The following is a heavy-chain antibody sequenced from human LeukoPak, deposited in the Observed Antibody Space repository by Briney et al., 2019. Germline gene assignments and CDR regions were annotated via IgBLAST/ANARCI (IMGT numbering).Heavy chain of an antibody. CDR3: ARDRHNYYESSGYYHPLDY. CDR2: IYTGGSA. V-gene: IGHV3-53*01. J-gene: IGHJ4*02. Sequence: GGSLRLPCSASGFPLSSYYMACVPQAPGKGLEWGSTIYTGGSAYYADSVKGRFHISRDTSKNILYLQMYSLRAEDTAVYYCARDRHNYYESSGYYHPLDYWGQGTLVTVSS. CDR1: GFPLSSYY. D-gene: IGHD3-22*01.